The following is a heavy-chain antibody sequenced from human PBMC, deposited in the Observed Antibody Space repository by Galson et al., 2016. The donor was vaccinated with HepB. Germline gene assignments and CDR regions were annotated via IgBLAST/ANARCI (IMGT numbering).Heavy chain of an antibody. CDR3: ARDVTMSTEIPPDENYYGMDV. D-gene: IGHD4/OR15-4a*01. V-gene: IGHV3-74*01. J-gene: IGHJ6*04. CDR1: GFTFSSYW. CDR2: INSDGSST. Sequence: SLRLSCAASGFTFSSYWMDWVRQAPGKGLVWVSRINSDGSSTSYADSVKGRFTISRDNAKNSVYLQMSRLRGDDTAVYYCARDVTMSTEIPPDENYYGMDVWGKGTTVTVSS.